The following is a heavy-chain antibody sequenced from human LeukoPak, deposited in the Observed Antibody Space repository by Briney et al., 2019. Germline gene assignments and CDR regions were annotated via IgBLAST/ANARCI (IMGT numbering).Heavy chain of an antibody. V-gene: IGHV3-7*01. Sequence: PGGSLGLSCAASGFTFTTYWMSWVRQAPGKGLEWVANIKQDGSEKYYVDSVKGRFAISRDNAKNSLFLQMNALSVEDTAVYYCAKDSLLTVVSPVAASWGQGIQVTVSS. CDR1: GFTFTTYW. D-gene: IGHD4-23*01. J-gene: IGHJ5*02. CDR2: IKQDGSEK. CDR3: AKDSLLTVVSPVAAS.